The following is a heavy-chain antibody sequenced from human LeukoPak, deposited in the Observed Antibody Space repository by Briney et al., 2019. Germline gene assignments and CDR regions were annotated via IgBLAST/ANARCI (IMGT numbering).Heavy chain of an antibody. V-gene: IGHV1-3*01. D-gene: IGHD6-13*01. J-gene: IGHJ4*02. Sequence: ASVKVSCKASGYTFTSYAMHWVRQAPGQRLEWMGWINAGNGNTKYSQKFQGRVTITRDTSASTAYMELSSLRSEDTAVYYCARGGIAAAGFDYWGQGTLVTVSS. CDR3: ARGGIAAAGFDY. CDR2: INAGNGNT. CDR1: GYTFTSYA.